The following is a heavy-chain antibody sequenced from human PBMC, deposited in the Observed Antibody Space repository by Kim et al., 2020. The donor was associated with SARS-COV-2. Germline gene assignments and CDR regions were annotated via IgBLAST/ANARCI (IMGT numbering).Heavy chain of an antibody. V-gene: IGHV4-4*07. CDR1: GGSFSSYH. CDR3: ARQVPGADRRFDY. J-gene: IGHJ4*02. CDR2: IHASGLT. Sequence: SETLSLICTVSGGSFSSYHWSWIRQSAGKGLEWIGRIHASGLTNYNPSLKSRLTMSVDTSKHQMSLKLSSVTAADTAMYYCARQVPGADRRFDYWGQGILVTVSS. D-gene: IGHD6-19*01.